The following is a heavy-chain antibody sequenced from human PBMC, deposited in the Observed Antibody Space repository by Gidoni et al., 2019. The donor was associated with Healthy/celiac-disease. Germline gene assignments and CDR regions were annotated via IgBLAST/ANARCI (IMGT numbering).Heavy chain of an antibody. Sequence: EVQLVESGGGLVQPGRSLRLSCAASGFTFDDYAMHWVRQAPGKGLEWVSGISWNSGTIGYADSVKGRFTISRDNAKNSLYLQMNSLRAEDTALYYCVKDLFPYYDTNNWFDPWGQGTLVTVSS. CDR3: VKDLFPYYDTNNWFDP. J-gene: IGHJ5*02. CDR2: ISWNSGTI. CDR1: GFTFDDYA. V-gene: IGHV3-9*01. D-gene: IGHD3-22*01.